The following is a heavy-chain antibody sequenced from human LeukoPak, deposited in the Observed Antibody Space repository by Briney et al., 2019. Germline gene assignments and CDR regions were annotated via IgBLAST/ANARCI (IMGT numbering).Heavy chain of an antibody. CDR3: ARVPSGYHNT. D-gene: IGHD5-12*01. V-gene: IGHV3-66*01. CDR1: GFTFSSYA. J-gene: IGHJ4*02. Sequence: GGSLRLSCAASGFTFSSYAMSWVRQAPGKGLEWVSLIYSGGSTYYADSVKGRFTISRDNSKNTLYLQMNSLRAGDTAVYYRARVPSGYHNTGGEGTLVTASS. CDR2: IYSGGST.